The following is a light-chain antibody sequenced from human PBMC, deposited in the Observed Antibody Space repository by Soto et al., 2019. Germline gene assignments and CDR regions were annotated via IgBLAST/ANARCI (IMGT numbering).Light chain of an antibody. J-gene: IGKJ1*01. Sequence: DIVMTQSPAILSVSPGERATLSCRASQSVSNHLAWYQHRPGQAPRLLIYGASTRATGIPARFSGSGSGTEFALTINSLQPDDFATYYCQQYDAYWTVGQGTKVDIK. V-gene: IGKV3-15*01. CDR3: QQYDAYWT. CDR2: GAS. CDR1: QSVSNH.